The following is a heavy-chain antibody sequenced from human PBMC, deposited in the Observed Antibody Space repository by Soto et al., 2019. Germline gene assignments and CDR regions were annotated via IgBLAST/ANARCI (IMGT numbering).Heavy chain of an antibody. Sequence: PGESLKISCKGSGYSFTSYWISWVRQMPGKGLEWMGRIDPSDSYTNYSPSFQGHVTISADKSISTAYLQWSSLKASDTAMYYCASQPTPKYSYGVRSYCYYGMDVWGQGTTVTVSS. CDR2: IDPSDSYT. D-gene: IGHD5-18*01. J-gene: IGHJ6*02. CDR1: GYSFTSYW. CDR3: ASQPTPKYSYGVRSYCYYGMDV. V-gene: IGHV5-10-1*01.